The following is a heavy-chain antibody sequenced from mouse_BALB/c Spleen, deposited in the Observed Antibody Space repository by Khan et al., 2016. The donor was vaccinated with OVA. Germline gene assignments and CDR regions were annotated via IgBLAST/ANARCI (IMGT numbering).Heavy chain of an antibody. V-gene: IGHV1-4*01. CDR2: INPSSGYT. CDR1: GYTFTSYT. D-gene: IGHD2-14*01. CDR3: ARDGAYYRNDGWFAY. Sequence: QVQLKESGAELARPGASVKMSCKASGYTFTSYTIHWIKQRPGQGLEWIGYINPSSGYTNYTQKFKDKATLTADKSSTTAYMQLSSLTSDDSAVYYCARDGAYYRNDGWFAYWGQGTLVTVSA. J-gene: IGHJ3*01.